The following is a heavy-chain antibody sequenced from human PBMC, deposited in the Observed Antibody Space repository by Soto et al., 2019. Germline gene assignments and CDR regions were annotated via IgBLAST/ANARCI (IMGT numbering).Heavy chain of an antibody. J-gene: IGHJ4*02. Sequence: ETLSLTCNVSGGSFSSVKYFWSWFRQPPGKGLEWIAYIYNNGNTNYNPSLKSRATISVDTSKNQCSLKLTSVTAADSAVYFCARTVMPVGNLAAFDHWGQGVLVTVSS. CDR1: GGSFSSVKYF. V-gene: IGHV4-61*01. CDR3: ARTVMPVGNLAAFDH. CDR2: IYNNGNT. D-gene: IGHD7-27*01.